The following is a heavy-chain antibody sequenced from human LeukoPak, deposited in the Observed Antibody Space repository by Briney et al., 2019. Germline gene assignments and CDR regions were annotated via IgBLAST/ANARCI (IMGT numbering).Heavy chain of an antibody. CDR2: IYYSGST. D-gene: IGHD1-26*01. V-gene: IGHV4-61*08. J-gene: IGHJ4*02. CDR1: GGSISSGGYS. CDR3: ARRYSGSYRGFVY. Sequence: SETLSLTCAVSGGSISSGGYSWSWIRQPPGKGLEWIGYIYYSGSTNYNPSLKSRVTISVDTSKNQFSLKLSSVTAADTAVYYCARRYSGSYRGFVYWGQGTLVTVSS.